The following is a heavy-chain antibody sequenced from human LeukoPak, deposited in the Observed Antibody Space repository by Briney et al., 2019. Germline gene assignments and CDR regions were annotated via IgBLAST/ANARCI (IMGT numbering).Heavy chain of an antibody. CDR2: ISFSRSYI. CDR1: GFTFSSYS. CDR3: ATAGDYYFDY. V-gene: IGHV3-21*01. D-gene: IGHD2-21*02. Sequence: GGSLRLSCAASGFTFSSYSMDWVRQAPGKGLEWVSSISFSRSYISYADSVKGRFTISRDNAKNSLYLQMNSLRAEDTAVYYCATAGDYYFDYWGQGTLVTVSS. J-gene: IGHJ4*02.